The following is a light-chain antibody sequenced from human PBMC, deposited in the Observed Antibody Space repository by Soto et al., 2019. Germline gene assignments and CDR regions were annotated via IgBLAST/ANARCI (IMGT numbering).Light chain of an antibody. V-gene: IGKV1-5*03. CDR1: QSISIW. CDR3: QQYTSYSRA. Sequence: DIQITQSPSTLSASVLERFTITCGASQSISIWLAWYQQKPGKAPKLLIQKASSLQSGVPSRFSGSGSGTDFTLTISGLQPDDFTTYYCQQYTSYSRAFGQGTKVDI. J-gene: IGKJ1*01. CDR2: KAS.